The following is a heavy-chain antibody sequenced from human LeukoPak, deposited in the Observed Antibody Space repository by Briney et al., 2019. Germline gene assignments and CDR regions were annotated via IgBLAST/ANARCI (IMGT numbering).Heavy chain of an antibody. D-gene: IGHD5-24*01. CDR2: IYTSGST. Sequence: PSQTLSLTSTVSGGSISSGSYYWSWIRQPAGKGLEWIGRIYTSGSTNYNPSLKSQVTISVDTSKNQFSLKLSSVTAADTAVYYCARDDRRDGYNFDYWGQGTLVTVSS. J-gene: IGHJ4*02. CDR3: ARDDRRDGYNFDY. CDR1: GGSISSGSYY. V-gene: IGHV4-61*02.